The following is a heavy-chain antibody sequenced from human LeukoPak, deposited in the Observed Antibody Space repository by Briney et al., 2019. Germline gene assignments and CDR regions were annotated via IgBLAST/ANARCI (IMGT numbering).Heavy chain of an antibody. Sequence: SETLSLTCTVSGGSISSYYWGWIRQPPGKGLEWIGSIYHSGSTYYNPSLKSRVTMSVDTSKNQFSLKLSSVTAADTAVYYCARDVVAAAGTWDYWGQGTLVTVSS. CDR1: GGSISSYY. D-gene: IGHD6-13*01. V-gene: IGHV4-39*07. J-gene: IGHJ4*02. CDR2: IYHSGST. CDR3: ARDVVAAAGTWDY.